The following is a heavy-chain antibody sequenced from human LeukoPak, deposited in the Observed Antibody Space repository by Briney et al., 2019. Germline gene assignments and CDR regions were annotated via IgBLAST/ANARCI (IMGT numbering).Heavy chain of an antibody. CDR3: ARDLRRGYSYGSFDY. CDR1: GGTFSSYA. J-gene: IGHJ4*02. V-gene: IGHV1-69*06. D-gene: IGHD5-18*01. CDR2: IIPIFGTA. Sequence: SVKVSCKASGGTFSSYAISWVRQAPGQGLEWMGGIIPIFGTANYAQKFQGRVTITADKSTSTAYMELSSLRSEDTAVYYCARDLRRGYSYGSFDYWGQGTLVTVSS.